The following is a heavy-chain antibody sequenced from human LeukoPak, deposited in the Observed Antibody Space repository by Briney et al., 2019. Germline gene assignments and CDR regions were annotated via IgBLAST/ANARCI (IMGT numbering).Heavy chain of an antibody. CDR3: ARDAGPAFGGAFDF. V-gene: IGHV1-2*02. Sequence: GASVKVSCMASGYSFTDYHMHWVRQAPGQGLEWLGWINPKKGDTGYSEKFEGRATMTRDTSISTIYMELSSPTSDDTAVYHARDAGPAFGGAFDFWGLGTLVTVSS. J-gene: IGHJ4*02. CDR1: GYSFTDYH. D-gene: IGHD3-16*01. CDR2: INPKKGDT.